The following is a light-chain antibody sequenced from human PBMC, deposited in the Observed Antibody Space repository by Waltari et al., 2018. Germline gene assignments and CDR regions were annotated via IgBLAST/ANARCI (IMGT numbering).Light chain of an antibody. V-gene: IGLV1-44*01. J-gene: IGLJ3*02. CDR1: SSNIGSNT. CDR3: AAWDDSLNGFWV. Sequence: QSVLTQPPSASGTPGQRVTISCSGSSSNIGSNTVHCHQQRPGTAPKLLIYSNNQRPAGVPDRFTGSKSCTSASLAVMGLQSEDEADYDCAAWDDSLNGFWVFGGGTKLTVL. CDR2: SNN.